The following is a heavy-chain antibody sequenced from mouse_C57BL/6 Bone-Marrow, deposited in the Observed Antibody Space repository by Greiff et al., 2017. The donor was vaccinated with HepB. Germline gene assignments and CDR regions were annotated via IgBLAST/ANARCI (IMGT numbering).Heavy chain of an antibody. V-gene: IGHV14-4*01. CDR1: GFNIKDDY. CDR2: IDPENGDT. CDR3: TPIYYYGSSPDY. Sequence: VHVKQSGAELVRPGASVKLSCTASGFNIKDDYMHWVKQRPEQGLEWIGWIDPENGDTEYASKFQGKATITADTSSNTAYLQLSSLTSEDTAVYYCTPIYYYGSSPDYWGQGTTLTVSS. D-gene: IGHD1-1*01. J-gene: IGHJ2*01.